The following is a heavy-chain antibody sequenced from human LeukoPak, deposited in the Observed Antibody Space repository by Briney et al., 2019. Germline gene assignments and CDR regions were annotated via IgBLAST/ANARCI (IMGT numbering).Heavy chain of an antibody. D-gene: IGHD5-18*01. Sequence: GASVKVSCKTSGYTFTTFGINWVRQAPGQGLEWMGWISPYNGNTNYAQKLQGRVTMTTDTSTNTAYMELRSLRSDDTAVYYCARGKGRAYSYGYVDYWGQGTLVTVS. V-gene: IGHV1-18*01. CDR2: ISPYNGNT. J-gene: IGHJ4*02. CDR1: GYTFTTFG. CDR3: ARGKGRAYSYGYVDY.